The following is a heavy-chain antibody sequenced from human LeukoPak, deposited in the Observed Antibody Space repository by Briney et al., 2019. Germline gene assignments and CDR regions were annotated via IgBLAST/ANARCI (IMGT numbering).Heavy chain of an antibody. CDR1: GYSFTSYW. CDR2: IYPGDSDT. D-gene: IGHD2-15*01. V-gene: IGHV5-51*01. J-gene: IGHJ5*02. CDR3: ERRRDCSGGSCYSVPRYNWFDP. Sequence: GESLKISCKGSGYSFTSYWIGWVRQMPGKGLEWMGIIYPGDSDTRYSPSFQGQVTISADKSISTAYLQWSSLKASDTAMYYCERRRDCSGGSCYSVPRYNWFDPWGQGTLVTVSS.